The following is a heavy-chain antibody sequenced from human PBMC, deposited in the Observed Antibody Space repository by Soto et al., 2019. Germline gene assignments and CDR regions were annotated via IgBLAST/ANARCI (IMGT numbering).Heavy chain of an antibody. D-gene: IGHD3-16*01. Sequence: PVGSHKLSYPPSGFTFSSYAMSWVPQAPGKGLEWVSAISGSCGSTYYAGSVKGRFTIARDNSKNTMYLQMHSLKAEDTAVYYRVQDLPARLVWGVPGWEY. CDR1: GFTFSSYA. V-gene: IGHV3-23*01. CDR2: ISGSCGST. CDR3: VQDLPARLVWGVPGWEY. J-gene: IGHJ1*01.